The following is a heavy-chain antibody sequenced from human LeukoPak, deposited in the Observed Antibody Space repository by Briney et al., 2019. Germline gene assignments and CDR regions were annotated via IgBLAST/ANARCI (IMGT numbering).Heavy chain of an antibody. CDR3: AKEGAYAALNA. CDR2: ISYDGSNK. CDR1: GFTFSSYA. D-gene: IGHD1-26*01. J-gene: IGHJ5*02. Sequence: GGSLRLSCAASGFTFSSYAMHWVRQAPGKGLEWVAVISYDGSNKYYADSVKGRFTISRDNSKNTLYLQMNSLRAEDTAVYYCAKEGAYAALNAWGQGTLVSVSS. V-gene: IGHV3-30-3*01.